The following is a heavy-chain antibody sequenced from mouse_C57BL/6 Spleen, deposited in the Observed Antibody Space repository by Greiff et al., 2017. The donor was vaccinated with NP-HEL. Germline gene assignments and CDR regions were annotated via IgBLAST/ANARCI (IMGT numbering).Heavy chain of an antibody. J-gene: IGHJ4*01. Sequence: VQLKESGPVLVKPGASVKMSCKASGYTFTDYYMNWVKQSHGKSLEWIGVINPYNGGTSYNQKFKGKATLTVDKSSSTAYMELNSLTSEDSAVYYCARGDYGSSYRYAMDYWGQGTSVTVSS. V-gene: IGHV1-19*01. D-gene: IGHD1-1*01. CDR1: GYTFTDYY. CDR2: INPYNGGT. CDR3: ARGDYGSSYRYAMDY.